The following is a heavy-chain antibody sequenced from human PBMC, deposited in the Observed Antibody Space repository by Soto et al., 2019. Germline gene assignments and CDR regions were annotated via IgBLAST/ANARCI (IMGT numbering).Heavy chain of an antibody. D-gene: IGHD2-15*01. CDR3: ARHPYIGGLDV. V-gene: IGHV5-10-1*01. Sequence: PGESLKISCQGSVYTFANYWISWVRQMPGKGLEWMGRFNPSDSYADYNPSFQGHVTISAGKSISTAYVQWSSLKASDTAMYFCARHPYIGGLDVWGQGTAVTVSS. CDR2: FNPSDSYA. CDR1: VYTFANYW. J-gene: IGHJ6*02.